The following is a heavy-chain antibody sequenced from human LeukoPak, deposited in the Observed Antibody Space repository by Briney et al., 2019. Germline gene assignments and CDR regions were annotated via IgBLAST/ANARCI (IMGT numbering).Heavy chain of an antibody. CDR3: TRDHDFWSGPFDV. CDR1: GFTFGDYS. V-gene: IGHV3-49*04. D-gene: IGHD3-3*01. Sequence: GGSLRLSCTASGFTFGDYSLSWVRKAPEKGLERVGFIRRKGYGGTTEYAPSVKGRFIISRDDSKSTAYLQMNSLKTEDTAVYYCTRDHDFWSGPFDVWGKGTTVTVSS. CDR2: IRRKGYGGTT. J-gene: IGHJ6*04.